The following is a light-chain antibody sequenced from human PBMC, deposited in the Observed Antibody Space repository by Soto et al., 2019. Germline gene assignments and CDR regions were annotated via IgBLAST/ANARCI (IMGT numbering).Light chain of an antibody. V-gene: IGKV1-16*01. Sequence: DIQMPQSPSSLSATVGDRVTITCRASQVINSNFALFQQKPGKAPKSLFYDASSLQHGVPSRFSGSRSGTDFTLTISNLQPEDFATYYCQQYTTYPYTFGPGTTVDIK. CDR2: DAS. CDR1: QVINSN. CDR3: QQYTTYPYT. J-gene: IGKJ3*01.